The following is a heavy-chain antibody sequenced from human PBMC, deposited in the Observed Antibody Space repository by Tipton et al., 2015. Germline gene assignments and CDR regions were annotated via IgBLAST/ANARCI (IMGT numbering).Heavy chain of an antibody. CDR1: GGSISSSDYY. J-gene: IGHJ5*02. CDR2: IYYSGST. V-gene: IGHV4-39*07. Sequence: TLSLTCTVSGGSISSSDYYWVWLRQPPGMGLECIGTIYYSGSTYYNPSLESRVTMSIDTSKNQFSLTLTSVNTADTAIYYCAGGAYTYNWFDPWGQGTLVTVSS. CDR3: AGGAYTYNWFDP. D-gene: IGHD2-2*02.